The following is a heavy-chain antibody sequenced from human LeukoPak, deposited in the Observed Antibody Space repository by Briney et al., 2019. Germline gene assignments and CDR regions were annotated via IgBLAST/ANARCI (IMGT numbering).Heavy chain of an antibody. CDR2: MKYDGSEK. CDR1: GYIFSSYW. Sequence: GGSLRLSCAASGYIFSSYWMTWVGQAPGKWLEWVANMKYDGSEKYYVDSVKGRFTISRDNAKNSLYLQMNSLRAEDSAVYYCARDIEAAGLFLDYWGQGTLVTVSS. D-gene: IGHD6-13*01. J-gene: IGHJ4*02. V-gene: IGHV3-7*01. CDR3: ARDIEAAGLFLDY.